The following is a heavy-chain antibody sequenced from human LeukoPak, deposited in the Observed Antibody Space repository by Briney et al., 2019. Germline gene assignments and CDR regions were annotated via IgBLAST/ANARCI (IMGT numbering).Heavy chain of an antibody. CDR3: ARVLYSYGLYYYYYYYMDV. J-gene: IGHJ6*03. CDR2: IYYSGST. Sequence: SETLSPTCTVSGYSISSGYYWGWIRQPPGKGLEWIGSIYYSGSTYYNPSLKSRVTISVDTSKNQFSLKLSSVTAADTAVYYCARVLYSYGLYYYYYYYMDVWGKGTTVTVSS. V-gene: IGHV4-38-2*02. D-gene: IGHD5-18*01. CDR1: GYSISSGYY.